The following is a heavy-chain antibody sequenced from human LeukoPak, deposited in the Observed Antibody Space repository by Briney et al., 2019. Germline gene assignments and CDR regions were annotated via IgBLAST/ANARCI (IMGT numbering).Heavy chain of an antibody. Sequence: ASVKVSCKVSGYTLTELSMHWVRQAPGKGLEWMGGFDPEDGETIYAQKFQGRVTMTEDTSTDTAYMELSSLRSEDTAVYYCARVNLSPAKDSWELQGWAFDIWGQGTMVTVSS. CDR2: FDPEDGET. J-gene: IGHJ3*02. CDR3: ARVNLSPAKDSWELQGWAFDI. D-gene: IGHD1-26*01. CDR1: GYTLTELS. V-gene: IGHV1-24*01.